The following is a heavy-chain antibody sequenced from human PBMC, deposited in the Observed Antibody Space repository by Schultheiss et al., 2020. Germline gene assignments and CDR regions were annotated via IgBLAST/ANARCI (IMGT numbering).Heavy chain of an antibody. CDR1: GFSVSSSY. D-gene: IGHD6-6*01. J-gene: IGHJ4*02. V-gene: IGHV3-53*05. Sequence: GESLKISCAASGFSVSSSYMTWMRQAPGRGLEWVSFTHSGGNTYYADSVKGRFTISRDSSKNTLHLLMNSLRVEDTAVYYCVKEGAARREEYTGHWGQGTLVTVSS. CDR2: THSGGNT. CDR3: VKEGAARREEYTGH.